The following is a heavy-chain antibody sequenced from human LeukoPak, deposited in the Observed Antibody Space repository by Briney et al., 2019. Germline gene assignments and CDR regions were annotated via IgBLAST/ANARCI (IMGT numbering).Heavy chain of an antibody. CDR3: AKAHYYGSGSPGYYFDY. CDR2: ISGSGGST. D-gene: IGHD3-10*01. J-gene: IGHJ4*02. V-gene: IGHV3-23*01. CDR1: GFTFSSYG. Sequence: GGTLRLSCAASGFTFSSYGMSWVRQAPGKGLEWVSAISGSGGSTHYADSVKGRFTISRDNSKNTLYLQMNSLRADDTAVYYCAKAHYYGSGSPGYYFDYWGQGTLVTVSS.